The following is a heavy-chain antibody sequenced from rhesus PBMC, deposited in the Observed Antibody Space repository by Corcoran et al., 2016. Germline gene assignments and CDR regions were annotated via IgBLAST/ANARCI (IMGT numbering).Heavy chain of an antibody. Sequence: QLQLQESGPGLVKPSETMSLTCAVSGGSISDSYRWSWIRQPPGKGLEWIGYISYSGITGYNPSRMIRVTLSRDTSKNQFSLKLRSVTAADTAVYYCARSRYSGSYLDYWGQGVLVTVSS. J-gene: IGHJ4*01. CDR1: GGSISDSYR. D-gene: IGHD3-16*01. CDR2: ISYSGIT. V-gene: IGHV4-122*02. CDR3: ARSRYSGSYLDY.